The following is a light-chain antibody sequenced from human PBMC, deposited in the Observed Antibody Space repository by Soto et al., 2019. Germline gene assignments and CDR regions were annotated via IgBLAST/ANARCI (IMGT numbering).Light chain of an antibody. CDR2: AAS. V-gene: IGKV1-9*01. Sequence: DIQLTQSPSFLSASVGDRVTITCRASQGISNYVLWYQQKPGKAPKLLIYAASTLHSGVASRFSGSGSGTEFTITISSLQPEDFAIYYCPHLDSYPITFGQGTRLEIK. CDR1: QGISNY. CDR3: PHLDSYPIT. J-gene: IGKJ5*01.